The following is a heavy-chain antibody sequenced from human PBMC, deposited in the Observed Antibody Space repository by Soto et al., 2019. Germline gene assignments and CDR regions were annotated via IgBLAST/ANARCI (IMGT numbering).Heavy chain of an antibody. CDR3: ATVVYYGSGSYYLTPSDY. D-gene: IGHD3-10*01. Sequence: EASVKVSCKVSGYTLTELSMHWVRQAPGKGLEWMGGFDPEDGETIYAQKFQGRVTMTEDTSTDTAYMELSSLRSEDTAVYYCATVVYYGSGSYYLTPSDYWGQGTLVTVSS. J-gene: IGHJ4*02. CDR2: FDPEDGET. V-gene: IGHV1-24*01. CDR1: GYTLTELS.